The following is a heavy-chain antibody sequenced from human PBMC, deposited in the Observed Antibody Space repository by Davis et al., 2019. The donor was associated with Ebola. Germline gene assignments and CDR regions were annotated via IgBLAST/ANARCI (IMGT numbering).Heavy chain of an antibody. CDR3: TTGFEQQPLHSYYALDV. D-gene: IGHD6-13*01. Sequence: GGSLRLSCAASGFTFNNAWMNWVRQAAPGKGLEWVGRIKSKTDGGTTDYAAPVKGRFTISRDDSKNTLYLQMNSLKTEDTAVYYCTTGFEQQPLHSYYALDVWGKGTTVTVSS. CDR1: GFTFNNAW. V-gene: IGHV3-15*01. CDR2: IKSKTDGGTT. J-gene: IGHJ6*04.